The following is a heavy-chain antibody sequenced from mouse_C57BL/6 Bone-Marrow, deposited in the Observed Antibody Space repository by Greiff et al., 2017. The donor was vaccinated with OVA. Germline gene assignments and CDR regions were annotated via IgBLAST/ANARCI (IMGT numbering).Heavy chain of an antibody. J-gene: IGHJ4*01. CDR3: TRERVYYYGSSSYAMDY. CDR2: IDPETGGT. Sequence: LQESGAELVRPGASVTLSCKASGYTFTDYEMHWVKQTPVHGLEWIGAIDPETGGTAYNQKFKGKAILTADKSSSTAYMELRSLTSEDSAVYYCTRERVYYYGSSSYAMDYWGQGTSVTVSS. V-gene: IGHV1-15*01. CDR1: GYTFTDYE. D-gene: IGHD1-1*01.